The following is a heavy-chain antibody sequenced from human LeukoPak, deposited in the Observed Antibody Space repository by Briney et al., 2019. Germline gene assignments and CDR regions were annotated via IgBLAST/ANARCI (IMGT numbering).Heavy chain of an antibody. V-gene: IGHV3-53*01. D-gene: IGHD5-24*01. CDR3: ARGDGYNFFDY. J-gene: IGHJ4*02. Sequence: YVGGATYYADSVKGRFTISRDNSENTLCLQMKSLRAEDTAVYYCARGDGYNFFDYWGQGTLVTVSS. CDR2: YVGGAT.